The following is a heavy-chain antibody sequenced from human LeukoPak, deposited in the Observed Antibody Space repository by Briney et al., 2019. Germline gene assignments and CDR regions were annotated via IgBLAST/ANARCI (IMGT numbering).Heavy chain of an antibody. CDR3: ARYSSSWYYFDY. J-gene: IGHJ4*02. D-gene: IGHD6-13*01. CDR1: GYTFTSYG. CDR2: IIAYNGNT. V-gene: IGHV1-18*01. Sequence: ASVKVSCKASGYTFTSYGISWVRQAPGQGLEWMGWIIAYNGNTNYAQKLQGRVTMTTDTSTSTAYMELRSLRSDDTAVYYCARYSSSWYYFDYWGQGTLVTVSS.